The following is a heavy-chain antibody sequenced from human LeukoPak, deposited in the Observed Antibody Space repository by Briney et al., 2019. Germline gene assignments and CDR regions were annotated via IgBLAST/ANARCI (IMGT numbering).Heavy chain of an antibody. D-gene: IGHD6-13*01. J-gene: IGHJ4*02. CDR3: ARGRTIAAADDY. CDR2: MNPNSGNT. Sequence: ASVKVSCKASGYTFTSYAMHWVRQAPGQRLEWMGWMNPNSGNTGYAQKFQGRVTITRNTSISTAYMELSSLRSEDTAVYYCARGRTIAAADDYWGQGTLVTVSS. CDR1: GYTFTSYA. V-gene: IGHV1-8*03.